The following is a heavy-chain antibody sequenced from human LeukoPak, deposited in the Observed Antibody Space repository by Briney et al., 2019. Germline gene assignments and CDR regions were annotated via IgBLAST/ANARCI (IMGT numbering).Heavy chain of an antibody. J-gene: IGHJ3*02. CDR2: ISSSSSTI. CDR3: ARGFGAAHSDAFDI. D-gene: IGHD3-10*01. CDR1: RLTFSIYS. Sequence: GRCLRLSCAASRLTFSIYSMDWVRQPPGKGLEWVSYISSSSSTIYYADSVKGRFTISRDNSKNTLYLQMNSLRAEDTAVYYCARGFGAAHSDAFDIWGQGTMVTVSS. V-gene: IGHV3-48*01.